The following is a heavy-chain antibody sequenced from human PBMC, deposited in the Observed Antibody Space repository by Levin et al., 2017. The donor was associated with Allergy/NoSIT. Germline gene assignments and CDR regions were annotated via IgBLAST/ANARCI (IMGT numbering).Heavy chain of an antibody. V-gene: IGHV4-59*12. Sequence: KPSETLSLTCTVSGGSISSYYWSWIRQPPGKGLEWIGYIYYSGSTNYNPSLKSRVTISVDTSKNQFSLKLSSVTAADTAVYYCARGQPRIAAAGTDWFDPWGQGTLVTVSS. CDR3: ARGQPRIAAAGTDWFDP. CDR2: IYYSGST. D-gene: IGHD6-13*01. CDR1: GGSISSYY. J-gene: IGHJ5*02.